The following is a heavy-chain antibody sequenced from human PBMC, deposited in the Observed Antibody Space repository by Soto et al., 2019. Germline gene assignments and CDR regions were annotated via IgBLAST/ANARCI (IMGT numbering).Heavy chain of an antibody. CDR1: GFTFRDSS. CDR3: ARDVDADFRTDFDY. J-gene: IGHJ4*02. D-gene: IGHD4-17*01. Sequence: SGFTFRDSSIHWIRRAPGKGLEWISYISGNGEIIQYAASARGRFTISRDNAENSVYLEMDSLRAEDTALYYCARDVDADFRTDFDYWGRGTLVTVSS. V-gene: IGHV3-11*01. CDR2: ISGNGEII.